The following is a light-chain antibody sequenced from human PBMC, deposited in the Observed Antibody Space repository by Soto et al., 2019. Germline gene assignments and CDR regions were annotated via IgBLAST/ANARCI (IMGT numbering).Light chain of an antibody. J-gene: IGKJ3*01. CDR1: QSVSSN. V-gene: IGKV3-15*01. CDR2: GAS. CDR3: QQYNYWPPFT. Sequence: EIVMTQSPATLSVSPGETATLSCRASQSVSSNLAWYQQKPGQAPRLLIYGASTRATGIPARFSGSGSGTEFTLTNSSLQSEDFAVYYCQQYNYWPPFTFGPGTKVDIK.